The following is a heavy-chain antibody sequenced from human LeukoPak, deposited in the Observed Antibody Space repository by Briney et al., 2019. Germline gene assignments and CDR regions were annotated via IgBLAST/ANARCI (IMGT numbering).Heavy chain of an antibody. CDR2: ISGSGDFT. Sequence: QPGGSLRLSCATSGITFSNYAMSWVRQAPGKGLEWVSAISGSGDFTYYADSVKGRFSISRDNAKNTLYLQMNSLRAEDTAVYYCALSSGWQDFDYWGQGTLVTVSS. CDR3: ALSSGWQDFDY. CDR1: GITFSNYA. V-gene: IGHV3-23*01. J-gene: IGHJ4*02. D-gene: IGHD6-19*01.